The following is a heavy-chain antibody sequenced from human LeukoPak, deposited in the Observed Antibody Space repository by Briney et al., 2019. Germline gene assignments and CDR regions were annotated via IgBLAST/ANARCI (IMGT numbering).Heavy chain of an antibody. CDR1: GFSFSKYG. CDR2: IPDDGINK. J-gene: IGHJ4*02. D-gene: IGHD2-2*01. Sequence: PGGSLRLSCVATGFSFSKYGMHWVRQAPGKGLEWVAYIPDDGINKSYAGSVKGRFTISRDDSKYTLYLQMNSLRAEDTAVFYCAKDGANYAKDYWGQGTLVTVSS. CDR3: AKDGANYAKDY. V-gene: IGHV3-30*02.